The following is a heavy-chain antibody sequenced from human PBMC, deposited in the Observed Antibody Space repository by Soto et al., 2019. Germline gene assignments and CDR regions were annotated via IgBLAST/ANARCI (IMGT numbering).Heavy chain of an antibody. Sequence: EVQLLESGGGLVQPGGSLRLSCAASGFTFSSYAMSWVRQAPGKGLEWVSAISGSGGSTYYADSVKGRFTISRDNSKNTLYLQMNSLRAEDTAVYYCAKNGFDSYGYFPHPYYFDYWGQGTLVTVSS. V-gene: IGHV3-23*01. CDR1: GFTFSSYA. J-gene: IGHJ4*02. D-gene: IGHD5-18*01. CDR2: ISGSGGST. CDR3: AKNGFDSYGYFPHPYYFDY.